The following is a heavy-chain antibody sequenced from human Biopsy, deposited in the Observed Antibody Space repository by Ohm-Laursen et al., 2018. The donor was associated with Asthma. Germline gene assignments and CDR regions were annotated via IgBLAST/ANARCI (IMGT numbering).Heavy chain of an antibody. D-gene: IGHD6-13*01. CDR2: IHKNGIG. CDR3: ARQKLAAAEGPFDL. V-gene: IGHV4-39*01. J-gene: IGHJ3*01. CDR1: NGSISSNFYY. Sequence: RCLTCTVSNGSISSNFYYWGWIRQPPGKGLEWVGSIHKNGIGYYKSSLKSRLTISVDTSKNQFSLRVTSVTAADTAVYYCARQKLAAAEGPFDLWGQGTMVTVSS.